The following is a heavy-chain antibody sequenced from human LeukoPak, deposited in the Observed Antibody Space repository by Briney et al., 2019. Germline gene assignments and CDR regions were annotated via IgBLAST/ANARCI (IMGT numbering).Heavy chain of an antibody. CDR3: TTESRGYPYYFDY. Sequence: GGSLRLSCAASGFTFSNAWMSWVRQAPGKGLEWVGRIKSKTDGGTTDYAAPVKGRFTISRDDSKNTLYLQMNSLKTEDTAVYYCTTESRGYPYYFDYWGQGTLVTVSS. V-gene: IGHV3-15*01. CDR1: GFTFSNAW. J-gene: IGHJ4*02. D-gene: IGHD5-12*01. CDR2: IKSKTDGGTT.